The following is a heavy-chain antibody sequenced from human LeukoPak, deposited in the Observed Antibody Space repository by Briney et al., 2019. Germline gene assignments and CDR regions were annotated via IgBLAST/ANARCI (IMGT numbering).Heavy chain of an antibody. Sequence: SETLSLTCTVSGGSISSSSYYWGWIRQPPGKGLEWIGSIYYSGSTYYNPSLKSRVTISVDTSKNQFSLKLSSVTAADTAVYYCARDSTGPGTTHIDYWGQGTLVTVSS. CDR1: GGSISSSSYY. J-gene: IGHJ4*02. CDR2: IYYSGST. V-gene: IGHV4-39*07. CDR3: ARDSTGPGTTHIDY. D-gene: IGHD4-17*01.